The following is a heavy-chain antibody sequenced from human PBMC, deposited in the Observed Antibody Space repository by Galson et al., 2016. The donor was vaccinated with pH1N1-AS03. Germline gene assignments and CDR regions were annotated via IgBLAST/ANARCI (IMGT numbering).Heavy chain of an antibody. Sequence: SVKVSCKAPGDTLSSYTVNWVRQAPGQGLEWMGGIIALDGSTSYAPKFHGRVAMTADDSTNTAYMELASLTSEDTAVYYCARGGLSGGYIDSWGPGTLVTVSS. CDR1: GDTLSSYT. D-gene: IGHD3-10*01. V-gene: IGHV1-69*13. J-gene: IGHJ4*02. CDR2: IIALDGST. CDR3: ARGGLSGGYIDS.